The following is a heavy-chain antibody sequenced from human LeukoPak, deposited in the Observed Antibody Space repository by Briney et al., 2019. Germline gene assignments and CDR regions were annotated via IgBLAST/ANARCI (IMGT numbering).Heavy chain of an antibody. J-gene: IGHJ4*02. Sequence: GGSLRLSCAASGFTFSSYAMSWVRQAPGKGLEWVSAISGSGGSTYYADSVQGRFTISRDNSKNTLYLQMNSLRAEDTAVYYCAKGDCSSTSCYTTFWGQGTLVTVSS. CDR2: ISGSGGST. D-gene: IGHD2-2*02. CDR1: GFTFSSYA. V-gene: IGHV3-23*01. CDR3: AKGDCSSTSCYTTF.